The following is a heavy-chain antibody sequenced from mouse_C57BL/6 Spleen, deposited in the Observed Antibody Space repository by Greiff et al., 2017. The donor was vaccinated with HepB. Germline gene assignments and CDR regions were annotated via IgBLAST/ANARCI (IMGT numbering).Heavy chain of an antibody. Sequence: VQLKESGPELVKPGASVKISCKASGYSFTGYYMNWVKQSPEKSLEWIGEINPSTGGTTYNQKFKAKATLTVDKSSSTAYMQLKSLTSEDSAVYYCARGNDYDGYFDVWGTGTTVTVSS. D-gene: IGHD2-4*01. CDR3: ARGNDYDGYFDV. CDR2: INPSTGGT. J-gene: IGHJ1*03. V-gene: IGHV1-42*01. CDR1: GYSFTGYY.